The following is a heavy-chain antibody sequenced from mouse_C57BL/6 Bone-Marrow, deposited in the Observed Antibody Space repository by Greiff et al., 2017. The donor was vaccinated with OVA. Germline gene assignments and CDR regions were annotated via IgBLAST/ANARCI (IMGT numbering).Heavy chain of an antibody. J-gene: IGHJ2*01. V-gene: IGHV6-3*01. CDR2: IRLKSDNYAT. CDR3: TGTTVVARFDY. CDR1: GFTFSNYW. D-gene: IGHD1-1*01. Sequence: DVHLVESGGGLVQPGGSMKLSCVASGFTFSNYWMNWVRQSPERGLEWVAQIRLKSDNYATHYAESVKGRFTISRDDSKSSVYLQMNNLRAEDTGIYYCTGTTVVARFDYWGQGTTLTVSS.